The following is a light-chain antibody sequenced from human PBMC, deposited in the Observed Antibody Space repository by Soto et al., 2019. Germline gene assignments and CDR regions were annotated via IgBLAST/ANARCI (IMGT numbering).Light chain of an antibody. J-gene: IGKJ1*01. CDR3: MQPLQSWT. V-gene: IGKV1-33*01. Sequence: DIQMTQSPSSLSASVGDRVTITCQASHDIRKYLNFYQQKPGKAPRPLIYDASNMEKGVPSRFTGSGSGTDFTLKISRVEAEDVGVYYCMQPLQSWTFGQGTKVDIK. CDR2: DAS. CDR1: HDIRKY.